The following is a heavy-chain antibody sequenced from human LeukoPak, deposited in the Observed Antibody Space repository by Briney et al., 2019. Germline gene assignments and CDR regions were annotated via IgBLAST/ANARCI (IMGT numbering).Heavy chain of an antibody. CDR1: GASISSDY. CDR3: ARGRSSWFDP. J-gene: IGHJ5*02. CDR2: IYYSGST. V-gene: IGHV4-59*06. Sequence: SETLSLTCTVSGASISSDYWSWIRQPPGKGLEWIRYIYYSGSTYYNPSLKSRVTISVDTSKNQFSLKLSSVTAADTAVYYCARGRSSWFDPWGQGTLVTVSS. D-gene: IGHD3-10*01.